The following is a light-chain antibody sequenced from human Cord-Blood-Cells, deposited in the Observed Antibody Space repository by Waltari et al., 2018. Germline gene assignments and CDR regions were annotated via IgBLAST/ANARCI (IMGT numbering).Light chain of an antibody. Sequence: EIVMTQSPATLSVSPGERATLSCRASQGVSSNLAWYQQKPGQAPRLLIYGASTRATCIPARFSGSGSGTEFTLTISSLQSEDFAVYYCQQYNNWPTWTFGQGTKVEIK. V-gene: IGKV3-15*01. CDR1: QGVSSN. CDR3: QQYNNWPTWT. CDR2: GAS. J-gene: IGKJ1*01.